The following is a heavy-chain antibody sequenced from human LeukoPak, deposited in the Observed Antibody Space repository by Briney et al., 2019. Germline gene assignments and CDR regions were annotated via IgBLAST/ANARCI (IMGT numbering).Heavy chain of an antibody. CDR1: GFTVSSNY. J-gene: IGHJ5*02. V-gene: IGHV3-66*04. Sequence: PGGSLRLSCAASGFTVSSNYMSWVRQAPGKGLEWVSVIYSGGSTYYADSVKGRFTISRDNSKNTLYLQMNSLRAEDTAVYYCGKRGEGVSNTWYMNNWFDPWGQGTLVTVSS. D-gene: IGHD6-13*01. CDR3: GKRGEGVSNTWYMNNWFDP. CDR2: IYSGGST.